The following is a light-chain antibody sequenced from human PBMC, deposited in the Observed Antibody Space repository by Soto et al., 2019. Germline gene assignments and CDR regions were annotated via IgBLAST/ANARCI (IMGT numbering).Light chain of an antibody. CDR3: QQYNSDWT. CDR1: QSSSSW. CDR2: DAS. Sequence: EIQMTQSPSTLTASVGDRVTITCRASQSSSSWLAWYQQKPGKAPKLLIYDASSLERGVPSRFSGSGSGTEFTLTISSLQPDDFATYYCQQYNSDWTFGQGTKVDIK. J-gene: IGKJ1*01. V-gene: IGKV1-5*01.